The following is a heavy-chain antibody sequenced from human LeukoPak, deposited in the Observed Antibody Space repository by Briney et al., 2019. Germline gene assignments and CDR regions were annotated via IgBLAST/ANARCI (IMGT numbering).Heavy chain of an antibody. CDR2: IYHSGST. Sequence: SETLSLTCTVSGGSISSYYWSWIRQPPGKGLEWIGYIYHSGSTYYNPSLKSRVTISVDRSKNQFSLKLSSVTAADTAVYYCARDRRYFDYWGQGTLVTVSS. J-gene: IGHJ4*02. CDR1: GGSISSYY. V-gene: IGHV4-59*12. CDR3: ARDRRYFDY.